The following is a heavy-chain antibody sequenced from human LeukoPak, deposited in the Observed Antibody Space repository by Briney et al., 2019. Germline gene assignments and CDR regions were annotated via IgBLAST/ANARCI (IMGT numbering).Heavy chain of an antibody. J-gene: IGHJ4*02. CDR1: GFTFSSYG. V-gene: IGHV3-33*08. Sequence: PGGSLRLSCAASGFTFSSYGMHWVRQAPGKGLEWVAVIWYGGSNKYYADSVKGRFTISRDNSKNTLYLQMNSLRAEDTAVYYCARDRGYNWNDVFDYWGQGTLVTVSS. CDR3: ARDRGYNWNDVFDY. D-gene: IGHD1-1*01. CDR2: IWYGGSNK.